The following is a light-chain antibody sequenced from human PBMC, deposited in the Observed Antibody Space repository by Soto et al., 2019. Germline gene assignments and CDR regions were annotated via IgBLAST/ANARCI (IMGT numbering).Light chain of an antibody. CDR1: SSNIGAAYD. V-gene: IGLV1-40*01. Sequence: QPVLTQPPSVSGAPGQKVTISCTRSSSNIGAAYDVHWYQHLPGTAPKLLIYANNNRPSGVPDRFSGSKSGTSASLAITGLHDEDEADYYCQSYDSSLSGWVFGGGTKLTVL. CDR2: ANN. J-gene: IGLJ3*02. CDR3: QSYDSSLSGWV.